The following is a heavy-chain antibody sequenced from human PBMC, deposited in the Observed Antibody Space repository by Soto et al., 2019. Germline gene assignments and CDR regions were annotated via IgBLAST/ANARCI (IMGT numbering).Heavy chain of an antibody. CDR1: GGSFSGYY. V-gene: IGHV4-34*01. CDR2: INHSGST. J-gene: IGHJ4*02. Sequence: SETLSLTCAVYGGSFSGYYWSWIRQPPGKGLEWIGEINHSGSTNYNPSLKSRVTISVDTSRNQFSLKLSSVTAADTAVYYCARVEEYSSSFGFDYWGQGTLVTVSS. CDR3: ARVEEYSSSFGFDY. D-gene: IGHD6-6*01.